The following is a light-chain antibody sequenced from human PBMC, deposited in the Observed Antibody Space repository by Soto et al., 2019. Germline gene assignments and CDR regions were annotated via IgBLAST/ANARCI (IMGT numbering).Light chain of an antibody. CDR3: QQYGSSGT. V-gene: IGKV3-20*01. CDR1: QNVNNRF. J-gene: IGKJ1*01. Sequence: ILLTQSPGSLSVFLGDRASLSCRSSQNVNNRFAWYQQKAGQAPCPLISGQSSRATRTPDRLSGSGSGPDFTLTIRRLESDDFARYYRQQYGSSGTFGYGPKL. CDR2: GQS.